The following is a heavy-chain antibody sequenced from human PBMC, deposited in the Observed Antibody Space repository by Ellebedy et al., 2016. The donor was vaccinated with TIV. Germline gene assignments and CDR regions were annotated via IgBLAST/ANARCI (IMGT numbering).Heavy chain of an antibody. D-gene: IGHD6-13*01. Sequence: PGGSLRLSCAASGFTFSSYWMSWVRQAPGKGLEWVANIKQDGSEKYYVDSVKGRFTISRDNAKNSLYLQMNSLRAEDTAVYYCARVGSSSWYLLSLYYYYGMDVWGQGTTVTVSS. CDR1: GFTFSSYW. CDR3: ARVGSSSWYLLSLYYYYGMDV. J-gene: IGHJ6*02. CDR2: IKQDGSEK. V-gene: IGHV3-7*03.